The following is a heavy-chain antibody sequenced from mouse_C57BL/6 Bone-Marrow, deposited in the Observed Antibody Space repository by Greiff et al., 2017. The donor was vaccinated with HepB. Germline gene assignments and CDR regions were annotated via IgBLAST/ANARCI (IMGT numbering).Heavy chain of an antibody. CDR1: GYTFTSYW. CDR2: IDPSDSYT. CDR3: VSVLQYAMDY. J-gene: IGHJ4*01. V-gene: IGHV1-69*01. Sequence: QVQLQQSGAELVMPGASVKLSCKASGYTFTSYWMHWVKQRPGQGLEWIGEIDPSDSYTNYNQKFKGKSTLTVDKSSSTAYLQLSSLTSEDSAVYYCVSVLQYAMDYWGQGTSVTVSS. D-gene: IGHD1-2*01.